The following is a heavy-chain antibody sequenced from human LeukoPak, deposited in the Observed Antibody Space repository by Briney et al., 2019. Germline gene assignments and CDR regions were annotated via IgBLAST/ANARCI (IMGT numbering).Heavy chain of an antibody. Sequence: GGSLRLSCAASGFTFSSYAMHWVRQAPGKGLEWVAVISYDGSNKYYADSVKGRFTISRDNSKNTLYLQMNSLRAEDTAVYYCASHCGGDCLHGMDVWGQGTTVTVSS. CDR2: ISYDGSNK. CDR1: GFTFSSYA. CDR3: ASHCGGDCLHGMDV. V-gene: IGHV3-30*04. J-gene: IGHJ6*02. D-gene: IGHD2-21*02.